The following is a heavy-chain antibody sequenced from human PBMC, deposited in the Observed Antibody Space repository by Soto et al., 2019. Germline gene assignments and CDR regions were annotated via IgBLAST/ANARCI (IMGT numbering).Heavy chain of an antibody. V-gene: IGHV3-23*01. CDR3: AKGFYDSNYALNY. Sequence: EVQLLESGGGLVQPGGSLRVSCVASGFTFSTFDMSWARKAPGKGLEWVSGISASGGSTYYADSVKGRFTISRDNSKNTLYRQMNSLRAEDTAVYHCAKGFYDSNYALNYWGQGTLVSVSS. CDR2: ISASGGST. D-gene: IGHD3-22*01. J-gene: IGHJ4*02. CDR1: GFTFSTFD.